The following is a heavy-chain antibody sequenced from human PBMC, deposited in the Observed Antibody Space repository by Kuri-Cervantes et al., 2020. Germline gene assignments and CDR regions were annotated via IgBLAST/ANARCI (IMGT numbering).Heavy chain of an antibody. J-gene: IGHJ3*02. Sequence: ASVKVSCKASGYTFTGYYMHWVRQAPGQGLEWMGWINPNSGGTNYAQKFQGRVTMTRDTSISTAYMELSRLRSDDTAVYYCARWRLLPTPEDAFDIWGQGTMVTVSS. CDR2: INPNSGGT. CDR3: ARWRLLPTPEDAFDI. CDR1: GYTFTGYY. V-gene: IGHV1-2*02. D-gene: IGHD2-15*01.